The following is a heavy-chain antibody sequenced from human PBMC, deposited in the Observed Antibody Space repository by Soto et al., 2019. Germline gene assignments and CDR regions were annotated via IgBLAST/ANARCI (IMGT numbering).Heavy chain of an antibody. CDR3: AKVSLGALTFTDYYYYGLDV. V-gene: IGHV3-23*01. D-gene: IGHD1-26*01. CDR2: ISGGGGST. CDR1: GFTFSTYA. J-gene: IGHJ6*02. Sequence: GGSLRLSCAASGFTFSTYAMNWVRQAPGKGLEWVSAISGGGGSTYYADSVKGRVTISRDNSKDTLYLQMNSLRAEDTAVYYCAKVSLGALTFTDYYYYGLDVWGQGTTVTVSS.